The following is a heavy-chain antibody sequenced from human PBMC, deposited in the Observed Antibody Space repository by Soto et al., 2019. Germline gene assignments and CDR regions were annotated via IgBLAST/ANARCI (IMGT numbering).Heavy chain of an antibody. CDR2: ISGSGGST. V-gene: IGHV3-23*01. D-gene: IGHD6-6*01. Sequence: PVGSLRLSCAASGFTFSSYAMSWVRQAPGKGLEWVSAISGSGGSTYYADSVKGRFTISRDNSKNTLYLQMNSLRAEDTAVYYCAKEVESSSKPGYYYYYYGMDVWGQGTTVP. J-gene: IGHJ6*02. CDR3: AKEVESSSKPGYYYYYYGMDV. CDR1: GFTFSSYA.